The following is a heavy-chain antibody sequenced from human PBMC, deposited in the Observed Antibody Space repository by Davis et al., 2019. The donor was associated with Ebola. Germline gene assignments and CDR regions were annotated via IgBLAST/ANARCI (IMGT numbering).Heavy chain of an antibody. CDR1: GYTFTGYY. J-gene: IGHJ6*03. Sequence: ASVKVSCKASGYTFTGYYMHWVRQAPGQGLEWMGWINPNSGGTNYAQKFQGRVTMTRDTSISTAYMELSRLRSDDTAVYYCARDFGHREDCSSTSCLYYYYYYMDVWGKGTTVTVSS. D-gene: IGHD2-2*01. CDR2: INPNSGGT. V-gene: IGHV1-2*02. CDR3: ARDFGHREDCSSTSCLYYYYYYMDV.